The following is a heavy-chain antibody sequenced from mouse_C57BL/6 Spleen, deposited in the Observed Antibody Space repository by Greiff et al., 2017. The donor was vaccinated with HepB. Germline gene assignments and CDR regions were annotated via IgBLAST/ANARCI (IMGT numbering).Heavy chain of an antibody. J-gene: IGHJ3*01. Sequence: VQLQQSGAELVKPGASVKLSCKASGYTFTSYWMHWVKQRPGRGLEWIGRIDPNSGGTKYTEKFKSKATLTVDKPSSTAYMQLSSLTSEDSAVYYCALDYGSSYVWFAYWGQGTLVTVSA. CDR2: IDPNSGGT. CDR1: GYTFTSYW. V-gene: IGHV1-72*01. D-gene: IGHD1-1*01. CDR3: ALDYGSSYVWFAY.